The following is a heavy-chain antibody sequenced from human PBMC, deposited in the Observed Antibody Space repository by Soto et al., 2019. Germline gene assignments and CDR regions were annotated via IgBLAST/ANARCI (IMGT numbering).Heavy chain of an antibody. V-gene: IGHV3-66*01. Sequence: PGGSLRLSCAASGFTVSSNYMSWVRQAPGGGLEWVSVIYSSGSTYYADSVKGRFTISRDNSKNSLYLQMNSLRAEDTAVYYCARDYRVTSAEYFQHWGQGTLVTVSS. CDR2: IYSSGST. J-gene: IGHJ1*01. CDR3: ARDYRVTSAEYFQH. CDR1: GFTVSSNY. D-gene: IGHD2-2*01.